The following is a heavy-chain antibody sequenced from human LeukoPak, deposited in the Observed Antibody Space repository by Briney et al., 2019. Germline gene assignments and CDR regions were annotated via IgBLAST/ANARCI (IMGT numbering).Heavy chain of an antibody. CDR1: GGSFSGYY. CDR3: ARGVSDQN. Sequence: SETLSLTCAVYGGSFSGYYWSWIRQSPGKGLEWIGEISHSGSTYYNPSLKSRVTISLDTSKNQFSLKLTSVTAADTAVYYCARGVSDQNWGQGTLVTVST. V-gene: IGHV4-34*01. CDR2: ISHSGST. J-gene: IGHJ4*02.